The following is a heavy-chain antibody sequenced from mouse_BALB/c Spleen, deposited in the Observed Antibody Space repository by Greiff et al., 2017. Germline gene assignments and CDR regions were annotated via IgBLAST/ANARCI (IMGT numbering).Heavy chain of an antibody. Sequence: EVKLMESGPGLVKPSQSLSLTCTVTGYSITSDYAWNWIRQFPGNKLEWMGYISYSGSTSYNPSLKSRISITRDTSKNQFFLQLNSVTTEDTATYYCARYYYGSRGAMDYWGQGTSVTVSS. D-gene: IGHD1-1*01. V-gene: IGHV3-2*02. CDR2: ISYSGST. CDR3: ARYYYGSRGAMDY. J-gene: IGHJ4*01. CDR1: GYSITSDYA.